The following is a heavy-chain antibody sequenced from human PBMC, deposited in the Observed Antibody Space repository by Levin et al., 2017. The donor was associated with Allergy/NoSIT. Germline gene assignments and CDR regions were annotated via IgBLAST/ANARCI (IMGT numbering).Heavy chain of an antibody. CDR1: ASEFTFSAYA. D-gene: IGHD1-26*01. CDR3: ARDREWELVWYGLDV. Sequence: QAGGSLRLSCAASASEFTFSAYAMHWVRQAPGKGLEWVAVISYDGSNKYYTDSVKGRFTISRDNSKNTVYLQMNSLRVEDTAVYYCARDREWELVWYGLDVWGQGTTVSVSS. V-gene: IGHV3-30*04. CDR2: ISYDGSNK. J-gene: IGHJ6*02.